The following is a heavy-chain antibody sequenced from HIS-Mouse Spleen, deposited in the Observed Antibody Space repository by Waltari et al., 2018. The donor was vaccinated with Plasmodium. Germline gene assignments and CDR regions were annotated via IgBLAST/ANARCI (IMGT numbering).Heavy chain of an antibody. V-gene: IGHV4-39*01. CDR2: IYYSGST. D-gene: IGHD4-17*01. CDR3: ARRDYGDYLVDY. J-gene: IGHJ4*02. CDR1: GGSISSSSTY. Sequence: QLQLQESGPGLVKPSETLSLTCTVSGGSISSSSTYGGWTRQPPGKGLGWIGSIYYSGSTYYNPSLKSRVTISVDTSKNQFSLKLSSVTAADTAVYYCARRDYGDYLVDYWGQGTLVTVSS.